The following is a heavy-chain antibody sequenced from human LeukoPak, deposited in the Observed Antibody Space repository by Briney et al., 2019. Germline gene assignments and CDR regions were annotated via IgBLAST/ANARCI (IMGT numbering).Heavy chain of an antibody. Sequence: GSLRLSCGASGFTFSSYAMSWVRQAPGKGLEWVSAISESGGETYHADSVKGRFTISRDTSKSTLYLQLNSLRAEDTAIYYCAKGGVYGDYYFDYWGQGTLVTVSS. J-gene: IGHJ4*02. D-gene: IGHD4-17*01. CDR1: GFTFSSYA. CDR2: ISESGGET. CDR3: AKGGVYGDYYFDY. V-gene: IGHV3-23*01.